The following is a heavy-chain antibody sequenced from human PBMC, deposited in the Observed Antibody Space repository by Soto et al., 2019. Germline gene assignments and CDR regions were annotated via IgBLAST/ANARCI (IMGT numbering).Heavy chain of an antibody. CDR3: ARAIAAAGTLGLN. CDR1: GFTFSSYW. CDR2: INSDGSST. D-gene: IGHD6-13*01. J-gene: IGHJ4*02. V-gene: IGHV3-74*01. Sequence: GGSLTLSCAASGFTFSSYWMHWVRQVSGKGLVWVSRINSDGSSTSYADSVKGRFTISRDNAKNTLYLQMNSLRAEDTAVYYCARAIAAAGTLGLNWGQGTLVTVSS.